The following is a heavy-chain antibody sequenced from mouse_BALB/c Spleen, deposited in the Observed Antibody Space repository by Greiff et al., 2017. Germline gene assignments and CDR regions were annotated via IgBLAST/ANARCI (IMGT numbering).Heavy chain of an antibody. CDR1: GFTFSSYA. D-gene: IGHD2-1*01. Sequence: VQLKESGGGLVKPGGSLKLSCAASGFTFSSYAMSWVRQTPEKRLEWVATISSGGSYTYYPDSVKGRFTISRDNAKNTLYLQMSSLRSEDTAMYYCARRANYGTGYAMDYWGQGTSVTVSS. CDR3: ARRANYGTGYAMDY. CDR2: ISSGGSYT. V-gene: IGHV5-9-3*01. J-gene: IGHJ4*01.